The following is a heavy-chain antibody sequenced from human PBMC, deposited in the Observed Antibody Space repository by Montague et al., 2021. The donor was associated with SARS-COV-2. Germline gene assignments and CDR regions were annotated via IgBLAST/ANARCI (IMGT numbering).Heavy chain of an antibody. CDR1: CWSFHLFS. CDR3: SRGTRAVQITPGFRY. Sequence: SETLSLTCACYCWSFHLFSLVGIRQSPGKELAWIGQVDHTGNTRYNPSLKRRVTISVDTSKNQFSLNLTSVTAADTAIYYCSRGTRAVQITPGFRYWGQGTQVAVSS. J-gene: IGHJ4*02. V-gene: IGHV4-34*01. CDR2: VDHTGNT. D-gene: IGHD5-24*01.